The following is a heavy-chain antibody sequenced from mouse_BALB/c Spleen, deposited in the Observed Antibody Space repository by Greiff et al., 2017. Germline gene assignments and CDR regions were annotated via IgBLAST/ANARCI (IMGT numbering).Heavy chain of an antibody. V-gene: IGHV1S22*01. Sequence: LKQPGSELVRPGASVKLSCKASGYTFTSYWMHWVKQRPGQGLEWIGNIYPGSGSTNYDEKFKSKATLTVDTSSSTAYMQLSSLTSEDSAVYYCTRELNSLLRLPYYFDYWGQGTTLTVSS. CDR3: TRELNSLLRLPYYFDY. CDR2: IYPGSGST. J-gene: IGHJ2*01. D-gene: IGHD1-2*01. CDR1: GYTFTSYW.